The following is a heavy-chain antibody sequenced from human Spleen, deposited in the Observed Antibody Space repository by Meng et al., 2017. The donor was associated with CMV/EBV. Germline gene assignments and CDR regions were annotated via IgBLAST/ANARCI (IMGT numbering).Heavy chain of an antibody. Sequence: GGSFSGYYWSWIRQPPGKGLEWIGEINHSGSTNYNPSLKSRVTVSVDTSKNQFSLKLRSVTAADTAVYYCARVGITIFGVVRHYFDPWGQGTLVTVSS. CDR1: GGSFSGYY. D-gene: IGHD3-3*01. J-gene: IGHJ5*02. CDR3: ARVGITIFGVVRHYFDP. CDR2: INHSGST. V-gene: IGHV4-34*01.